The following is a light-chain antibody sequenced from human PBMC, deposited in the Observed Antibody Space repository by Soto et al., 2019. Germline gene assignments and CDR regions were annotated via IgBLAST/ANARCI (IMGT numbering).Light chain of an antibody. J-gene: IGKJ2*01. Sequence: EIVMTHSPATLSLSPGERAALSCSASQSINSELAWYQQKPGQPPRLLIYDASTRATGVPARFTGSESGSEFTLTISGLQSEDFAVYYCQQGHNWPITFGQGTRMEI. CDR3: QQGHNWPIT. V-gene: IGKV3-15*01. CDR1: QSINSE. CDR2: DAS.